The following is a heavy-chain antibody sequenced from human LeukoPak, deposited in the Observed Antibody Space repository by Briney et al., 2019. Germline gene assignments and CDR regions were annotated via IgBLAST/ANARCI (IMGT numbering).Heavy chain of an antibody. D-gene: IGHD6-13*01. CDR2: ISSSGSTI. J-gene: IGHJ6*03. Sequence: GGSLRLSCAASGFTFSDYYMSWIRQAPGKGLEWVSYISSSGSTIYYADSVKGRFTISRDNAKNSLNLQMNSLRAEDTAVYYCARADLAAAGTYYMDVWGKGTTVTVSS. V-gene: IGHV3-11*04. CDR1: GFTFSDYY. CDR3: ARADLAAAGTYYMDV.